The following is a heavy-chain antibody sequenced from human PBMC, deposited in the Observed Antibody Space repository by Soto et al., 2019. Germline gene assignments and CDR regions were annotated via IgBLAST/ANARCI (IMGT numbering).Heavy chain of an antibody. CDR3: AKDHALAAAGYYFDY. Sequence: QVQLVESGGGVVQPGRSLRLSCAASGFTFSRHAMHWVRQAPGNGLEWEAVISTDGRDKYHEDSVKVRITSAGDNSKNALYLQMDCLRAEDTAVYYCAKDHALAAAGYYFDYWGQGTLVTVSS. D-gene: IGHD6-13*01. CDR1: GFTFSRHA. V-gene: IGHV3-30*04. J-gene: IGHJ4*02. CDR2: ISTDGRDK.